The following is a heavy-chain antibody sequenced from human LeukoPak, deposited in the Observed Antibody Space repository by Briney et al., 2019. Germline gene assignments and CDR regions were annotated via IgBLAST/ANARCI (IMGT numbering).Heavy chain of an antibody. CDR1: GGSISSGSYY. CDR2: IYTSGST. CDR3: ASELASAGTRWFDP. V-gene: IGHV4-61*02. J-gene: IGHJ5*02. Sequence: SQTLSLTCTVSGGSISSGSYYWTWIRQPAGKGLEWIGRIYTSGSTTYSPSLKSRVSISVDTSKNQLSLNLSSVTAADTAVYYCASELASAGTRWFDPWGQGTLVTVSP. D-gene: IGHD6-13*01.